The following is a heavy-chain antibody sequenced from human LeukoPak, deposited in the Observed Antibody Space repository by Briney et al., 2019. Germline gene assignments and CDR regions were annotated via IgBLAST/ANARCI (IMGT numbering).Heavy chain of an antibody. D-gene: IGHD1-26*01. V-gene: IGHV5-51*07. CDR3: ARRRYGSHFDY. J-gene: IGHJ4*02. CDR1: GYSFTNYW. Sequence: GESLKISCKGSGYSFTNYWIGWVHQMPGKGLEWMGIIYPGDSDTRYSPSFQGQVTISADKSISTAYLHWSSLKASDSAMYYCARRRYGSHFDYWGQGTLVTVSS. CDR2: IYPGDSDT.